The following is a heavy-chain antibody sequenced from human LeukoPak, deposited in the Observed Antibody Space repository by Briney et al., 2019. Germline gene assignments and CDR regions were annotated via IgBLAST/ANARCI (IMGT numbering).Heavy chain of an antibody. V-gene: IGHV3-48*03. D-gene: IGHD3-3*01. Sequence: QPGGSLRLSCAASGFTFSSYEMNWVRQAPGKGLEWVSYISSSGSTIYYADSVKGRFTISRDNAKNSLYLQMNSLRAEDTAVYYCARPQGYDFWSGPFDYWGQGTLVTVSS. CDR1: GFTFSSYE. CDR2: ISSSGSTI. CDR3: ARPQGYDFWSGPFDY. J-gene: IGHJ4*02.